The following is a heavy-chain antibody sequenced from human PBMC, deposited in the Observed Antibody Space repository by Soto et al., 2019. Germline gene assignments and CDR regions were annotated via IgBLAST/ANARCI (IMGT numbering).Heavy chain of an antibody. CDR1: GFSLSTSGVG. J-gene: IGHJ6*02. D-gene: IGHD2-15*01. CDR3: AHKGGRGAGMDV. Sequence: QITLKESGPTLVKPTQTLTLTCTFSGFSLSTSGVGVVWIRQPPGKALEWLALIYWDDDKRYTPFLKSRLTITKDTSKIQVALTMTNMDPVDTATYYCAHKGGRGAGMDVWGQGTTVTVSS. V-gene: IGHV2-5*02. CDR2: IYWDDDK.